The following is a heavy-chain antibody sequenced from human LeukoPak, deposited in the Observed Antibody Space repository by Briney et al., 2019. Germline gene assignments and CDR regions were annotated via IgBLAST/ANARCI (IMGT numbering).Heavy chain of an antibody. Sequence: PGRSLRLSCAASGFTFSTYGMHWVRQAPGKGLEWVAVVWYDGSNIHYVDSVKGRFTISRDNSKSTLYLQMNSLTAEDTAVYYCARGGYSGTYYFDYWGQGTLVTVSS. CDR2: VWYDGSNI. CDR1: GFTFSTYG. J-gene: IGHJ4*02. D-gene: IGHD1-26*01. V-gene: IGHV3-33*01. CDR3: ARGGYSGTYYFDY.